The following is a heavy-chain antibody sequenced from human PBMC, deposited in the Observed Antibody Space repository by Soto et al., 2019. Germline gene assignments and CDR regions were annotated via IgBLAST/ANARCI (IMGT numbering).Heavy chain of an antibody. J-gene: IGHJ4*02. V-gene: IGHV4-31*03. Sequence: QVQLQESGPGLVKASQTLSLTCTVSGGSISSGGYYWSWIRQHPGKGLEWIGYIYDSGSTYYSPSLKRRLSLSGDTSKNQLSLTLTSVTAADTAVYYCARGEVRTTFRHWGQGTLVTVSS. D-gene: IGHD3-10*01. CDR1: GGSISSGGYY. CDR3: ARGEVRTTFRH. CDR2: IYDSGST.